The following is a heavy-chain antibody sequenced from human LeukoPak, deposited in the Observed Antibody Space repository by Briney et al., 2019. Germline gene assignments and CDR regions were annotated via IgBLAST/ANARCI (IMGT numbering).Heavy chain of an antibody. V-gene: IGHV3-23*01. CDR3: AKDRSITIFGVVVNWFDP. CDR1: GFTFSSYA. CDR2: ISGSGGST. Sequence: GGSLRLSCAASGFTFSSYAMSWVRQAPGKGLEWVSAISGSGGSTYYADSVKGRFTISRDNSKNTLYLQMNSLRAEDTTVYYCAKDRSITIFGVVVNWFDPWGQGTLVTVSS. D-gene: IGHD3-3*01. J-gene: IGHJ5*02.